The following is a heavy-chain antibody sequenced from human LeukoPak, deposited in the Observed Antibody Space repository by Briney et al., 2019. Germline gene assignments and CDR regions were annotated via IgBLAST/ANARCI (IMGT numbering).Heavy chain of an antibody. D-gene: IGHD3-10*01. CDR1: GYTFRTSW. V-gene: IGHV5-51*01. CDR3: VMGGYYPGYFDH. Sequence: GEPLKISCKASGYTFRTSWIGWVRLMPGKGLEWMAITHPGDSDTKYGPSFQGQVSISVDTFISTAYLHWSRLKASDTAIYYCVMGGYYPGYFDHWGQGTLVTVSS. J-gene: IGHJ4*02. CDR2: THPGDSDT.